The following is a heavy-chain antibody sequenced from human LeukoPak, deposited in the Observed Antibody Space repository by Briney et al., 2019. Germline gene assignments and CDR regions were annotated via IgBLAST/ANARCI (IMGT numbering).Heavy chain of an antibody. CDR2: IYYSGST. Sequence: SETLSLTCIVSGGSISSGGYYWSWIRQHPGKGLEWIGYIYYSGSTYYNPSLKSRVTISVDTSKNQFSLKLSSVTAADTAVYYCARDLGDYGDYRGGAFDIWGQGTMVTVSS. J-gene: IGHJ3*02. D-gene: IGHD4-17*01. V-gene: IGHV4-31*03. CDR1: GGSISSGGYY. CDR3: ARDLGDYGDYRGGAFDI.